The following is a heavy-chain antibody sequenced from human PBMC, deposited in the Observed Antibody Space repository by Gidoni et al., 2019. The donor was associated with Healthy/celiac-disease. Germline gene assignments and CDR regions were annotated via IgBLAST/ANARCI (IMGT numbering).Heavy chain of an antibody. CDR3: ARDGQWLPPNY. J-gene: IGHJ4*02. V-gene: IGHV3-7*04. Sequence: EVQLVESGGGFVNPGGSLSLSCAASGCTFSSYWISWVRPAPGKGMESVANIMQGGSETYYVASVKGRFTISRDNAKNSLYLQMNSLRAEDTAVYYCARDGQWLPPNYWGQGTLVTVSS. CDR1: GCTFSSYW. CDR2: IMQGGSET. D-gene: IGHD6-19*01.